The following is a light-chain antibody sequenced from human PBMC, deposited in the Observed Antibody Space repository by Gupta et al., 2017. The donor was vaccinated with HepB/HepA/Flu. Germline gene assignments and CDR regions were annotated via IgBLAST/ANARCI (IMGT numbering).Light chain of an antibody. V-gene: IGLV2-14*03. CDR3: RSYTTSSTQV. CDR2: DVN. CDR1: SSDVGTYKS. Sequence: QSALTQPASVPGSPGQSITISCTGTSSDVGTYKSVSWYQQHQGKAPKLIIYDVNNRPSGVSNRFSGSKSGNTASLTISGLQAEDEADYYCRSYTTSSTQVFGTGTKVTVL. J-gene: IGLJ1*01.